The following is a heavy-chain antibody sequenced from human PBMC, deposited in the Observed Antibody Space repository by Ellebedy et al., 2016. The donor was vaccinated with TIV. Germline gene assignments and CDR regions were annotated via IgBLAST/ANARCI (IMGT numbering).Heavy chain of an antibody. CDR1: GDSVTSGSHY. CDR2: ILYSGFK. V-gene: IGHV4-61*03. Sequence: MPSETLSLTCTVSGDSVTSGSHYWTWIRQPPGKGLESIRYILYSGFKNYNPSLKSRVTISLDTSKNHLSLRLAAVTAADTAVYFCARDLSGAAAGALGLWGQGLLVTVSS. J-gene: IGHJ4*02. CDR3: ARDLSGAAAGALGL. D-gene: IGHD6-13*01.